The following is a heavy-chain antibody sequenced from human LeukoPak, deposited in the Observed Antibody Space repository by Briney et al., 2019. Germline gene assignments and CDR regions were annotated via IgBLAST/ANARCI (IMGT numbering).Heavy chain of an antibody. Sequence: GGSLRLSCAASGFTVSSTEMNWVRQAPGKGLEWGSFLSADSTYYADSRRGRFTISRDNAKNTLHLPMNSLRAEDTAVYYCARGVGATTLDYWGQGTLVTVSS. V-gene: IGHV3-38-3*01. CDR3: ARGVGATTLDY. CDR2: LSADST. J-gene: IGHJ4*02. D-gene: IGHD1-26*01. CDR1: GFTVSSTE.